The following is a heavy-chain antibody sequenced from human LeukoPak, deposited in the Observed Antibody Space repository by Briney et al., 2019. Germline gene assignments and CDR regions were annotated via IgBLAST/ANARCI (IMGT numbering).Heavy chain of an antibody. J-gene: IGHJ4*02. D-gene: IGHD6-19*01. CDR2: ISSSGSTI. V-gene: IGHV3-11*01. Sequence: GSYLILSCACSGFSFIDYYMSWIRPAQGNGLEGVSYISSSGSTIYYADSVKGRFTISRDNAKNSLYLQMNSLRAEDTAVHYCARAEYSSGDDYWGQGTLVTVSS. CDR3: ARAEYSSGDDY. CDR1: GFSFIDYY.